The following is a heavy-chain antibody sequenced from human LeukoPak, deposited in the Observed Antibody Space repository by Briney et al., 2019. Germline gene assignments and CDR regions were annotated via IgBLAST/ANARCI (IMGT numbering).Heavy chain of an antibody. CDR2: IKTDGSAM. V-gene: IGHV3-74*03. CDR1: GFTFNDYW. J-gene: IGHJ2*01. Sequence: GGSLRLSCVGSGFTFNDYWIHWVRQAPGKGLVWVSAIKTDGSAMQYADSVKGRFAISRDNAKNSLYLQMSSLRAEDTAVYYCAREERDGYNYYWYFDLWGRGTLVTVSS. CDR3: AREERDGYNYYWYFDL. D-gene: IGHD5-24*01.